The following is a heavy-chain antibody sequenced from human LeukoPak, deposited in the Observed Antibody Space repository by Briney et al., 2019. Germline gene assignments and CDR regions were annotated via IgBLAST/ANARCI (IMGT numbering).Heavy chain of an antibody. Sequence: PSETLSLTCTVAGGSISSYYWSWIRQPPGKGLEWIGYIYYSGSTNYNPSLKSRVTISVDTSKNQFSLKLSSVTAADTAVYYCARGSYYSYDGYYFDYWGQGTLVTVSS. D-gene: IGHD5-18*01. V-gene: IGHV4-59*01. J-gene: IGHJ4*02. CDR3: ARGSYYSYDGYYFDY. CDR2: IYYSGST. CDR1: GGSISSYY.